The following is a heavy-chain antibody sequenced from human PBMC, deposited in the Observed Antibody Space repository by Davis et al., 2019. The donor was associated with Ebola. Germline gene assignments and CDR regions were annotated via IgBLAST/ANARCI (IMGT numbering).Heavy chain of an antibody. J-gene: IGHJ6*04. Sequence: GGSLRLSCAASGVTFSDFYMYWVRQAPGKGLEWVSSISNSGSTVYYADSVKGRFTVSRDNTKKSLFLQMNSLRAEDTAIYFCARHFGVVKDFYYYYGMDVWGEGTTVTVSS. CDR3: ARHFGVVKDFYYYYGMDV. CDR2: ISNSGSTV. D-gene: IGHD3-3*01. CDR1: GVTFSDFY. V-gene: IGHV3-11*01.